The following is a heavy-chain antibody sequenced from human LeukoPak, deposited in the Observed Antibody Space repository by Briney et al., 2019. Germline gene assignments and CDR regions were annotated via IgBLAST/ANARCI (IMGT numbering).Heavy chain of an antibody. CDR2: IYPGDSDT. CDR3: ARRASRYFEWSDQ. Sequence: GESLKISCKGSGFSFTHYMIGLVRQMPGKGLEWMGIIYPGDSDTRYIPSFQGQVTISADKSINTAFLQWSSLKASDTAISYCARRASRYFEWSDQWGQGTLVTVSS. V-gene: IGHV5-51*01. D-gene: IGHD3-9*01. J-gene: IGHJ4*02. CDR1: GFSFTHYM.